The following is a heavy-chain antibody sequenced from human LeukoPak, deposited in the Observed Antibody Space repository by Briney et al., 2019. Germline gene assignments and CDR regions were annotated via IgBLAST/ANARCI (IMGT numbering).Heavy chain of an antibody. CDR2: IRYDGSNK. CDR1: GFTFNSYG. CDR3: AKEWGGMNYYDSSGYYHPLGY. J-gene: IGHJ4*02. V-gene: IGHV3-30*02. Sequence: PGGSLRLSCAASGFTFNSYGMDWVRQAPGKGLEWVAFIRYDGSNKYYADSVKGRFTISRDNSKNTLYLQMNSLRAEDTAVYYCAKEWGGMNYYDSSGYYHPLGYWGQGTLVTVSS. D-gene: IGHD3-22*01.